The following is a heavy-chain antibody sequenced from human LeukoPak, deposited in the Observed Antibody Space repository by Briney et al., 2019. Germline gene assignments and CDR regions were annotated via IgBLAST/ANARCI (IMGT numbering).Heavy chain of an antibody. J-gene: IGHJ6*03. CDR2: IYYSGST. V-gene: IGHV4-34*01. CDR1: GGSFSGYY. D-gene: IGHD1-14*01. CDR3: ARDLLNHIEPYYYMDV. Sequence: PSETLSLTCAVYGGSFSGYYWSWIRQPPGKGLEWIGSIYYSGSTYYNPSLKSRVTISVDTSKNQFSLKLSSVTAADTAVYYCARDLLNHIEPYYYMDVWGKGTTVTVSS.